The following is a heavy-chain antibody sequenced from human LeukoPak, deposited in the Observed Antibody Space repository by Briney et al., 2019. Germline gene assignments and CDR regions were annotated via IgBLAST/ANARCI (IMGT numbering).Heavy chain of an antibody. V-gene: IGHV3-23*01. J-gene: IGHJ3*02. CDR1: GFTFSSYA. D-gene: IGHD3-16*01. CDR3: AKASSAMSSTYVYDAFDI. CDR2: ISGSGGST. Sequence: PGGSLRLSCAASGFTFSSYAMSWVRQAPGKGLEWVSAISGSGGSTYYADSVKGRFTISRDNSKNTLYLQMNSLRAEDTAVYYCAKASSAMSSTYVYDAFDIWGQGTMVTVSS.